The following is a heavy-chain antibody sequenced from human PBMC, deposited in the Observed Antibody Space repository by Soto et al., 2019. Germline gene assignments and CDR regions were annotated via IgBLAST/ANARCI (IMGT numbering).Heavy chain of an antibody. J-gene: IGHJ4*02. CDR2: ISAYNGNT. Sequence: ASVKVSCKASGYTFTDYGISWVRQAPGQGLEWMGWISAYNGNTKYVQKLQGRVTMTTDTSTTTAYMELRSLRSDDTAVYYCARDHVRGNPGLDYWGQGTLVTVS. CDR3: ARDHVRGNPGLDY. D-gene: IGHD3-16*01. CDR1: GYTFTDYG. V-gene: IGHV1-18*04.